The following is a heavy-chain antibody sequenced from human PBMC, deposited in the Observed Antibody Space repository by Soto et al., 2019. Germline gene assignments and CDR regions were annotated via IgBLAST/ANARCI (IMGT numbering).Heavy chain of an antibody. J-gene: IGHJ4*02. Sequence: QITLEESGPALVKPTQTLTLTCTFSGFSLSTSGLGLGWIRQPPGKALEWLALIYWYDNKRYSPALKSRLTIAKETSRNKWVLTMTNMDPVDTGTYYCARTGFSYEAFDTWGPGTLVTVSS. CDR1: GFSLSTSGLG. V-gene: IGHV2-5*01. CDR3: ARTGFSYEAFDT. CDR2: IYWYDNK. D-gene: IGHD5-18*01.